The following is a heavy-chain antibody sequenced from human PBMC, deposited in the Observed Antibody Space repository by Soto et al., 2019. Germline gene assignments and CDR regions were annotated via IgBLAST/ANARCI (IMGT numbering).Heavy chain of an antibody. CDR3: AKGPHTNVGWPYYFES. J-gene: IGHJ4*02. Sequence: GWSLRLSCVASGFSLANYPMNWVRQTPGKGLEWISYSSPRGDTIYYADSVEGRFTISRDNARNSLSLHMSSLRDEDSALYYCAKGPHTNVGWPYYFESWGQGVPVTVSS. D-gene: IGHD6-19*01. CDR2: SSPRGDTI. V-gene: IGHV3-48*02. CDR1: GFSLANYP.